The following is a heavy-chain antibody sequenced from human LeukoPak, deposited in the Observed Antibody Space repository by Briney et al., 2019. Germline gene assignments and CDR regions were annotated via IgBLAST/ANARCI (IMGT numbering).Heavy chain of an antibody. CDR1: GFTFSSYA. J-gene: IGHJ6*02. Sequence: GGSLRLSCAASGFTFSSYAMHWVRQAPGKGLEWVAVISYDGSNKYYADSVKGRFTISRDNSKNTLYLQMNSLGAEDTAVYYCARVLVEDSSGYYGSYYYYYGMDVWGQGTTVTVSS. CDR3: ARVLVEDSSGYYGSYYYYYGMDV. D-gene: IGHD3-22*01. V-gene: IGHV3-30*04. CDR2: ISYDGSNK.